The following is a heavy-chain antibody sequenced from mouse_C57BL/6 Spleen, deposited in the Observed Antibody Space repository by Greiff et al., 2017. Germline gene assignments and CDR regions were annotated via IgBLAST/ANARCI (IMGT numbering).Heavy chain of an antibody. J-gene: IGHJ2*01. CDR1: GYTFTSYW. D-gene: IGHD1-1*01. V-gene: IGHV1-72*01. CDR2: IDPNSGGT. Sequence: QVQLQQPGAELVKPGASVKLSCKASGYTFTSYWMHWVKQRPGRGLEWIGRIDPNSGGTKYNEKFKSKATLTVDKPSSTAYMQLSSLTSEDSAVYYCARTFTTVVARNYFDYWGQGTTLTVSS. CDR3: ARTFTTVVARNYFDY.